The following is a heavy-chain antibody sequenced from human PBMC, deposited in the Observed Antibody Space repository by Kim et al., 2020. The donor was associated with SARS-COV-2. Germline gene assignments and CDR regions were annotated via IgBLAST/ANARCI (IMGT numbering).Heavy chain of an antibody. J-gene: IGHJ6*02. CDR1: GFTFSSYA. D-gene: IGHD1-7*01. Sequence: GGSLRLSCAASGFTFSSYAMHWVRQAPGKGLEWVAVISYDGSNKYYVDSVKGRFTISRDNSKNTLYLQMNSLRAEDTAVYYCAREDADENWNYVDYYYGMDVWGQGTTVTVSS. CDR3: AREDADENWNYVDYYYGMDV. CDR2: ISYDGSNK. V-gene: IGHV3-30*04.